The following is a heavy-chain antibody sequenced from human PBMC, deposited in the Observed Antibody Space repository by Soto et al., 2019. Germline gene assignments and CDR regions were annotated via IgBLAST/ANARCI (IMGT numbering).Heavy chain of an antibody. CDR2: IFYSGST. Sequence: QVQLQESGPGLVKPSETLSLTCSVSGGSISGHYWTWIRQSPGKGLEWIGYIFYSGSTNYNPSLKSRVTISVETSKNQFSLKMSSVTAADTAVYYCARVGSSGWSPDYWGRGTLVTVSS. V-gene: IGHV4-59*11. CDR3: ARVGSSGWSPDY. J-gene: IGHJ4*02. CDR1: GGSISGHY. D-gene: IGHD6-19*01.